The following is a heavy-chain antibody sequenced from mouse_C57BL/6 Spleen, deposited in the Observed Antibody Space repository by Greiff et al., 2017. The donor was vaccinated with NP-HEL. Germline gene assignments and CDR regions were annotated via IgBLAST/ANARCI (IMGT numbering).Heavy chain of an antibody. Sequence: QVQLQQPGAELVMPGASVKLSCKASGYTFTSYWMHWVKQRPGQGLEWIGEIDPSDSYTNYNQKFKGKSTLTVDKSSSTAYMQLSSLTSEDSAVYYCARGSTTVVATSSYWYFDVWGTGTTVTVSS. CDR2: IDPSDSYT. D-gene: IGHD1-1*01. V-gene: IGHV1-69*01. J-gene: IGHJ1*03. CDR3: ARGSTTVVATSSYWYFDV. CDR1: GYTFTSYW.